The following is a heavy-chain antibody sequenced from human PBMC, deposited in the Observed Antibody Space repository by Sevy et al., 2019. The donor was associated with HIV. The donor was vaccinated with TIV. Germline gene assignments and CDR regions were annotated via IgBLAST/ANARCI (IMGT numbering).Heavy chain of an antibody. V-gene: IGHV3-23*01. D-gene: IGHD3-22*01. CDR2: ISGSGTRT. CDR1: GFSFDSYG. CDR3: AKGGGGHYDPDEIAYYFYYYNMDV. J-gene: IGHJ6*03. Sequence: GGSLRLSCAVSGFSFDSYGMTWVRQAPGKGLEWVSAISGSGTRTYYADSVKGRFIISRDNSKNTLDLQMNSLRAEDKGIYYCAKGGGGHYDPDEIAYYFYYYNMDVWGKGTTDTVSS.